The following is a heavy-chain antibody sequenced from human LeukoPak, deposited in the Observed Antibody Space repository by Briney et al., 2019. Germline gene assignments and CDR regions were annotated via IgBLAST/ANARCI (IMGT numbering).Heavy chain of an antibody. CDR2: FDPEEDET. Sequence: ASVKVSCKVSGNSLAELAMHWVRQAPGKGLEWVGGFDPEEDETFYAQEVLGRVSMTEDTSTDTAYMELSSLTSEDTAVYYCAILPLTVVTPLDVWGQGTTVTVSS. V-gene: IGHV1-24*01. J-gene: IGHJ6*02. CDR1: GNSLAELA. CDR3: AILPLTVVTPLDV. D-gene: IGHD4-23*01.